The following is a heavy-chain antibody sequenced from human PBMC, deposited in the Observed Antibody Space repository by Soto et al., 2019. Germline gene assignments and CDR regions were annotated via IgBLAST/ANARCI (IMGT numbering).Heavy chain of an antibody. CDR2: INHSGST. V-gene: IGHV4-34*01. CDR1: GGSFSGYY. Sequence: SGTLSLTCAVYGGSFSGYYWSWIRQPPGKGLEWIGEINHSGSTNYNPSLKSRVTISVDTSKNQFSLKLSSVTAADTAVYYCASVLLTRSKEYSSYGMDVWGQGTTVTVSS. D-gene: IGHD6-6*01. J-gene: IGHJ6*02. CDR3: ASVLLTRSKEYSSYGMDV.